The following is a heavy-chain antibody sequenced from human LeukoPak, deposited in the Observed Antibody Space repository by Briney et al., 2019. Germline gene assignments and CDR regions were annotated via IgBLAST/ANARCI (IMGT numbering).Heavy chain of an antibody. J-gene: IGHJ4*02. V-gene: IGHV4-59*08. Sequence: SETLSLTCTVSGGSISSYYWSRIRQPPGKGLEWIGYIYYSGSTNYNPSLKSRVTISVDTSKNQFSLKLSSVTAADAAVYYCATQVRPRAPIDYWGQGTLVTVSS. CDR1: GGSISSYY. CDR3: ATQVRPRAPIDY. CDR2: IYYSGST. D-gene: IGHD4/OR15-4a*01.